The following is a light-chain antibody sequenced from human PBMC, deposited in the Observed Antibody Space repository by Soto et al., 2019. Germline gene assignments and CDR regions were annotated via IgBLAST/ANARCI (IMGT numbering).Light chain of an antibody. CDR3: QQGST. CDR1: QTINSW. Sequence: DIQMTQSPSTLSASVGDRVTITCRASQTINSWLAWYQQKPGKAPKVLIFDASSLKTGVPSRFSGSGSGTDFTLTISSLEPEDFAVYYCQQGSTFGQGTRLEIK. V-gene: IGKV1-5*01. J-gene: IGKJ5*01. CDR2: DAS.